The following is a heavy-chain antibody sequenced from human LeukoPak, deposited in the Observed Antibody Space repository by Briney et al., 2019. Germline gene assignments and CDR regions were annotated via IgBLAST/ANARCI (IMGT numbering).Heavy chain of an antibody. D-gene: IGHD1-26*01. CDR2: ISGSGGST. CDR1: GCTFSSYA. CDR3: AKDVVRVGGSYYYY. J-gene: IGHJ4*02. Sequence: GGSLTLSCVASGCTFSSYAMSWVRQPPGKGLEWVSAISGSGGSTYYADSVKGRFTISRDNYKNTLYLQMNSLRAEDTVVYYCAKDVVRVGGSYYYYWGQGTLVTVSS. V-gene: IGHV3-23*01.